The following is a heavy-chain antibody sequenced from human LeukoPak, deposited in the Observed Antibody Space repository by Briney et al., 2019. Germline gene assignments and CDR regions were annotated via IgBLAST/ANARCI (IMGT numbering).Heavy chain of an antibody. CDR3: AKGDVLLWFGEFQH. CDR2: ISWNSGSI. D-gene: IGHD3-10*01. J-gene: IGHJ1*01. CDR1: GFTFDDYA. Sequence: GRSLRLSCAASGFTFDDYAMHRVRQAPGKGLEWVSGISWNSGSIGYADSVKGRFTISRDNAKNSLYLQMNSLRAEDTALYYCAKGDVLLWFGEFQHWGQGTLVTVSS. V-gene: IGHV3-9*01.